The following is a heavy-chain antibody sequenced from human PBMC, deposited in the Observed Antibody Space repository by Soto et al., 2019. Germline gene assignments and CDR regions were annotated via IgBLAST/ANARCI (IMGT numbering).Heavy chain of an antibody. CDR2: ISYDGSNK. J-gene: IGHJ6*02. CDR1: GFTFSSYA. Sequence: QVQLVESGGGVVQPGRSLRLSCAASGFTFSSYAMHWVRQTPGKGLEWVAVISYDGSNKYYADSVKGRFTISRDNSKNTLYLQMNSLGAEGTAVYYCARDETLNSNYYSHYGMDVWGQGTTVTGSS. CDR3: ARDETLNSNYYSHYGMDV. V-gene: IGHV3-30-3*01. D-gene: IGHD4-4*01.